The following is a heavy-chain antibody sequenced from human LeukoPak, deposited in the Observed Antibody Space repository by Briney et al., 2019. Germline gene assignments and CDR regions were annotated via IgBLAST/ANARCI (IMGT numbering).Heavy chain of an antibody. Sequence: GASVKVSCKASGGTFSSYAISWVRQAPGQGLEWMGGIIPIFGTANYAQKFQGRVTITTDESTSTAYMELSSLRSEDTAVYYCARDAGGYGGSDPWGQGTLVTVSS. CDR3: ARDAGGYGGSDP. CDR1: GGTFSSYA. CDR2: IIPIFGTA. J-gene: IGHJ5*02. D-gene: IGHD4-23*01. V-gene: IGHV1-69*05.